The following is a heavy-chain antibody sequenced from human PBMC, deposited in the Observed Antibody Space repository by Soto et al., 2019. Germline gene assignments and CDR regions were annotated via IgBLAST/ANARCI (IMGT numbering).Heavy chain of an antibody. CDR3: ALSTFRGPQMSYYYDASGIYDY. CDR1: GFSLSTGGVG. V-gene: IGHV2-5*01. Sequence: SGPTLVNPTQTLTLTCTFSGFSLSTGGVGVGWIRQPPGKAPEWLALIYWNDDKRYSPSLKSRLTITKDTSKNQVVLTMTNMDPVDTATYYCALSTFRGPQMSYYYDASGIYDYWGQGTLVTVSS. CDR2: IYWNDDK. D-gene: IGHD3-22*01. J-gene: IGHJ4*02.